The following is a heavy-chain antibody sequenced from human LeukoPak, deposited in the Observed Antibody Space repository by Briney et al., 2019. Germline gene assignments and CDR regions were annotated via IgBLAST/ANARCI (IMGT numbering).Heavy chain of an antibody. J-gene: IGHJ5*02. CDR2: IYYSGSA. D-gene: IGHD4-17*01. CDR1: GGSISSSKYY. CDR3: ARLTLLGGDYVWFDP. Sequence: SETLSLTCTVSGGSISSSKYYWGWIRQPPGKGLEWIGSIYYSGSAYYNPSLKSRVTISVDTSKNQFSLKLSSVTAADTAVYYCARLTLLGGDYVWFDPWGQGTLVTVSS. V-gene: IGHV4-39*07.